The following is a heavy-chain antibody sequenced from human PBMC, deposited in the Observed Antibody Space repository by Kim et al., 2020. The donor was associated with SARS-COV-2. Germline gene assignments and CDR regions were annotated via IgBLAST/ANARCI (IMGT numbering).Heavy chain of an antibody. J-gene: IGHJ5*02. CDR2: T. V-gene: IGHV4-34*01. CDR3: ARGPGRNWFDP. Sequence: TNYNPPVKRRVTIAVDTSKNHFSLKLSAVTAADTAVYYWARGPGRNWFDPWGQGTLVTVSS.